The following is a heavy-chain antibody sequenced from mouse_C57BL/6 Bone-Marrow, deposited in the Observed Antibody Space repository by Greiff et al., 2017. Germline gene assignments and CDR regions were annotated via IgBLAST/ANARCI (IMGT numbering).Heavy chain of an antibody. D-gene: IGHD1-1*01. V-gene: IGHV1-69*01. CDR3: ARRTYYYGSGYSRDYFDY. CDR2: IDPSDSYT. CDR1: GYTFTSYW. J-gene: IGHJ2*01. Sequence: QVQLQQPGAELVMPGASVKLSCKASGYTFTSYWMHWVKQRPGQGLEWIGEIDPSDSYTNYNQKFKGKSTLTVDKSSSTAYMQLSSLTSEDSAVYYCARRTYYYGSGYSRDYFDYWGQGTTLTVSS.